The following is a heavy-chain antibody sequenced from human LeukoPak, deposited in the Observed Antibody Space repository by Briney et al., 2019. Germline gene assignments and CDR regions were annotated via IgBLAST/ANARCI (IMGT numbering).Heavy chain of an antibody. CDR2: ISSSSSYI. CDR3: ARVGSGWSYFDY. V-gene: IGHV3-21*01. CDR1: GFTFDDYA. D-gene: IGHD6-19*01. J-gene: IGHJ4*02. Sequence: GGSLRLSCAASGFTFDDYAMNWVRQAPGKGLEWVSSISSSSSYIYYADLVKGRFTISRDNAKNSLYLQMNSLRAEDTAVYYCARVGSGWSYFDYWGQGTLVTVSS.